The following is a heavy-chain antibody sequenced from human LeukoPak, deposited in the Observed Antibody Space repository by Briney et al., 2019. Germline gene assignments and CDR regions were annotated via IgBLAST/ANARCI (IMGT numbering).Heavy chain of an antibody. CDR2: IIPIFGTA. J-gene: IGHJ3*02. D-gene: IGHD1-26*01. CDR3: ARYRGGGARRNAFDI. CDR1: GGTFSSYA. Sequence: AASVKVSCKASGGTFSSYAISWVRQAPGQGLEWMGGIIPIFGTANYAQKFQGRVTITADESTSTAYMGLSSLRSEDTAVYYCARYRGGGARRNAFDIWGQGTMVTVS. V-gene: IGHV1-69*01.